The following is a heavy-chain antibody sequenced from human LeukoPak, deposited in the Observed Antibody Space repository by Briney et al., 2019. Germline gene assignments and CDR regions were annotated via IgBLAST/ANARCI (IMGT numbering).Heavy chain of an antibody. J-gene: IGHJ6*03. Sequence: ASVKVSCKASGYTFTSYDINWVRQATGQGLEWMGWMNPNSGNTDYAQKFQGRVTMTRNTSISTAYMELSSLRSEDTAVYYCARSFRAGYCSSTSCQGARDSTHYYYYYMDVWGKGTTVTISS. D-gene: IGHD2-2*01. CDR1: GYTFTSYD. V-gene: IGHV1-8*01. CDR2: MNPNSGNT. CDR3: ARSFRAGYCSSTSCQGARDSTHYYYYYMDV.